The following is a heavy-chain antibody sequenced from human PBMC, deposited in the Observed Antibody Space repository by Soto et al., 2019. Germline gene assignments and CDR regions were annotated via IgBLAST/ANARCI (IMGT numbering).Heavy chain of an antibody. J-gene: IGHJ6*02. V-gene: IGHV4-39*01. CDR2: IYGTGNT. D-gene: IGHD6-13*01. CDR3: RSSGRYSTDG. CDR1: GGSITSSFY. Sequence: QLQLQESGPGLVKPSETLSLSCTVSGGSITSSFYWGWIRQPPGKGLEWIGSIYGTGNTYYNPSLKGRATISAAASKTQFSLNLISGTAADTAVYYCRSSGRYSTDGWGQGATATASS.